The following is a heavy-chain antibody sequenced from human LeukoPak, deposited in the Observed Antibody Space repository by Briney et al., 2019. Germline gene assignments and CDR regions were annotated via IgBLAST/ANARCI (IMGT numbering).Heavy chain of an antibody. Sequence: PGGSLRLSCAASGFTVSSNYMSWVRQAPGKGLEWVSGISWNSGSIGYADSVKGRFTISRDNAKNSLYLQMNSLRAEDTALYYCAKDMDRSGNSGEYFQHWGQGTLVTVSS. J-gene: IGHJ1*01. CDR1: GFTVSSNY. D-gene: IGHD1-26*01. CDR3: AKDMDRSGNSGEYFQH. V-gene: IGHV3-9*01. CDR2: ISWNSGSI.